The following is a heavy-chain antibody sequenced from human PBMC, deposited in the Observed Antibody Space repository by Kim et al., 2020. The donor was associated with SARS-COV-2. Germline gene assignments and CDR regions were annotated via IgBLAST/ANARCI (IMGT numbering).Heavy chain of an antibody. Sequence: GGSLRLSCAASGFTFSSYGMHWVRQAPGKGLEWLAIIWYVGTNEYYADSVRGRFTISRDNSKNTLYLQMNSLRAEDTAVYYCAKDRCGGSTSCPIDYWGQGTLVTVSS. CDR1: GFTFSSYG. CDR2: IWYVGTNE. J-gene: IGHJ4*02. D-gene: IGHD2-2*01. V-gene: IGHV3-33*06. CDR3: AKDRCGGSTSCPIDY.